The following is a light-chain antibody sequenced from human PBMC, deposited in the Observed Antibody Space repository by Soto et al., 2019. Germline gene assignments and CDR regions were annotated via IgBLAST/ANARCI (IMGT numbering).Light chain of an antibody. CDR1: QSISGW. V-gene: IGKV1-5*03. J-gene: IGKJ1*01. CDR2: RAS. CDR3: QQYNSYSWT. Sequence: DIQMTQSPSTLSASVGDRVTITCQASQSISGWLAWYQQRPGKPPKLLIYRASSLESGVPSRFSGSGSETEFTLTISSLQPDDVATYYCQQYNSYSWTFGQGTKVEVE.